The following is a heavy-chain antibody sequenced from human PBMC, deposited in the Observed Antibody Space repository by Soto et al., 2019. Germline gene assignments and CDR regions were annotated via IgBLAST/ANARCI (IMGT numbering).Heavy chain of an antibody. CDR1: GFTLSKHW. J-gene: IGHJ4*02. V-gene: IGHV3-7*03. CDR3: ATTEPGNYYDSSGDY. Sequence: EVQLVESGGGLVQPGGSLRLSCAASGFTLSKHWMTWVRQAPGKGLEWVANIKEDGSETYDVDSVKGRFTISRDNAKNSLYLQMNSLRAEDTAVYYCATTEPGNYYDSSGDYWGQGTLVTVSS. CDR2: IKEDGSET. D-gene: IGHD3-22*01.